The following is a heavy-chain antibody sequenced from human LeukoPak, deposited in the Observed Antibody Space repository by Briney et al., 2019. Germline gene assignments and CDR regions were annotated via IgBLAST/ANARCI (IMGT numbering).Heavy chain of an antibody. CDR1: GGSISSSSYH. Sequence: SETLSLTCTVSGGSISSSSYHWTWVRQPPGKGLEWIGGIYYSGTFYYNPSLKSRVTISVDTSKNQFSLRLNSVTAADTAVYYCATDSTSWPNYWGQGTLVTVSS. J-gene: IGHJ4*02. D-gene: IGHD2-2*01. CDR3: ATDSTSWPNY. V-gene: IGHV4-39*01. CDR2: IYYSGTF.